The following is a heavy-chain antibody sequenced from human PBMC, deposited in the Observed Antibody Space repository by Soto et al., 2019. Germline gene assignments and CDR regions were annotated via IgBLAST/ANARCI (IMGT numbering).Heavy chain of an antibody. Sequence: SQTLSLTCAISGDSVSSNSAAWNWIRQSPSRGLEWLGRTYYRSKWYNDYAVSVKSRITINPDTSKNQVSLQLNSVTPDDTAVYYCARGSGDRPYWSFDLWGRGTLVTVSS. J-gene: IGHJ2*01. CDR3: ARGSGDRPYWSFDL. CDR2: TYYRSKWYN. D-gene: IGHD6-25*01. CDR1: GDSVSSNSAA. V-gene: IGHV6-1*01.